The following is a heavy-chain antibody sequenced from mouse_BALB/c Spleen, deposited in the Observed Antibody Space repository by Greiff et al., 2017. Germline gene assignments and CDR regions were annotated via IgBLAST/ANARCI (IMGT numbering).Heavy chain of an antibody. CDR2: ISDGGSYT. D-gene: IGHD2-14*01. CDR3: ARGYRSYAMDY. J-gene: IGHJ4*01. V-gene: IGHV5-4*02. CDR1: GFTFSDYY. Sequence: EVKLQESGGGLVKPGGSLKLSCAASGFTFSDYYMYWVRQTPEKRLEWVATISDGGSYTYYPDSVKGRFTISRDNAKNNLYLQMSSLKSEDTAMYYCARGYRSYAMDYWGQGTSVTVSS.